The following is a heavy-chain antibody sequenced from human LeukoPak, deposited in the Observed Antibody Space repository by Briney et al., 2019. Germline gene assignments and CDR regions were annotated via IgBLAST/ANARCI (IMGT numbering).Heavy chain of an antibody. CDR2: IYHSGST. J-gene: IGHJ5*02. CDR1: GYSISSGYY. V-gene: IGHV4-38-2*02. Sequence: SETLSLTCTVSGYSISSGYYWGWIRQPPGKGLEWIGSIYHSGSTYYNPSLRSRVTISVDTSKNQFSLKLSSVTAADTAVYYCARDSLRLIDPWGQGTLVTVSS. CDR3: ARDSLRLIDP. D-gene: IGHD3-3*01.